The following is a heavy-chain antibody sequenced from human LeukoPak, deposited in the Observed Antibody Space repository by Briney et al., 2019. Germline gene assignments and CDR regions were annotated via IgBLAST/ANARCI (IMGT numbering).Heavy chain of an antibody. CDR1: GGSFSGYY. J-gene: IGHJ5*02. Sequence: SETLSLTCAVYGGSFSGYYWSWIRQPPGKGLKWIGEINHSGSTNYNPSLKSRVTISVDTSKNQFSLKLSSVTAADTAVYYCARGHRTDIVVVPAAIRGWFDPWGQGTLVTVSS. CDR3: ARGHRTDIVVVPAAIRGWFDP. V-gene: IGHV4-34*01. D-gene: IGHD2-2*01. CDR2: INHSGST.